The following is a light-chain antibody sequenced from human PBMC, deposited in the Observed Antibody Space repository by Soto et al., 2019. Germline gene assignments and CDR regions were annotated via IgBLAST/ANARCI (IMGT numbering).Light chain of an antibody. CDR2: GAS. V-gene: IGKV1-39*01. CDR3: QQSDSTPPT. J-gene: IGKJ5*01. CDR1: QSIGSY. Sequence: DIQMTQSPASLSASVGDRVTLTCRASQSIGSYLNWYQHKPWKAPKLLIYGASNLQSGVPSRFSGSGSGTDFTLTISSLQPEDFATYYCQQSDSTPPTFGQGTRLEIK.